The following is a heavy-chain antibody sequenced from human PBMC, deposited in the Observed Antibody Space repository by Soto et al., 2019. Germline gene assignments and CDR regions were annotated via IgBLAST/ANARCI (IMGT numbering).Heavy chain of an antibody. J-gene: IGHJ4*02. V-gene: IGHV3-9*01. CDR3: AKAAGILTGYFGY. Sequence: EVQLVESGGGLVQPGRSLRLSCAASGFTFDDYAMHWVRQAPGKGLEWVSGISWNSGSIGCADSVKGRFTISRDNAKNSLYLQMNSLRAEDTALYYCAKAAGILTGYFGYWGQGTLVTVSS. CDR2: ISWNSGSI. D-gene: IGHD3-9*01. CDR1: GFTFDDYA.